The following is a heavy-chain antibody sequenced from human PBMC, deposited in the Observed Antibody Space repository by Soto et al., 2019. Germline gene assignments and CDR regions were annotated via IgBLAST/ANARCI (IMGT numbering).Heavy chain of an antibody. CDR3: ARQVETFSVNYFDS. CDR2: IYHSGST. V-gene: IGHV4-61*08. CDR1: GGSVSSAGYY. Sequence: QVQLQESGPGLVRPSETLSLTCTVSGGSVSSAGYYWSWIRQPPGKGLEWIGYIYHSGSTNYNPSLKSRVNISVDTARTQFSLKLSSVNAADTAVYFCARQVETFSVNYFDSGAQGTLVTVSS. D-gene: IGHD4-4*01. J-gene: IGHJ4*02.